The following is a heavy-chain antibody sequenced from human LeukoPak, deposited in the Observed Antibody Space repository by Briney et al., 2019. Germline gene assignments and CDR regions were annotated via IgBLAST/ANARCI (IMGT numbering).Heavy chain of an antibody. D-gene: IGHD6-13*01. Sequence: PGGSLRLSCAASGFTVSSNYMSWVRQAPGKGLEWVSVIYSGGSTYYADSVKGRFTISRDNSKNTLYLQMNSLRAEDTAVYYCAQFPRSSWHNHPDYWGQGTLVTVSS. J-gene: IGHJ4*02. CDR1: GFTVSSNY. CDR3: AQFPRSSWHNHPDY. V-gene: IGHV3-66*01. CDR2: IYSGGST.